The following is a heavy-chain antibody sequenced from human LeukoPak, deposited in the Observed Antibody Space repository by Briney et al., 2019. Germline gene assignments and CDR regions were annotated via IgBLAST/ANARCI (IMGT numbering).Heavy chain of an antibody. CDR1: GYSISSGYY. CDR2: IYHSGST. Sequence: PSETLSLTCAVSGYSISSGYYWGWIRQPPGKGLEWIGSIYHSGSTYYNPSLKSRVTISVDTSKNQVSLKLSSVTAADTAVYYCARIMVSFDYWGQGTLVTVSS. J-gene: IGHJ4*02. D-gene: IGHD2-8*01. CDR3: ARIMVSFDY. V-gene: IGHV4-38-2*01.